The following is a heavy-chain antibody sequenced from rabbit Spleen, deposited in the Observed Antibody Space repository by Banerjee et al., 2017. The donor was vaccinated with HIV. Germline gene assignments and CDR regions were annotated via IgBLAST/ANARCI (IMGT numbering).Heavy chain of an antibody. V-gene: IGHV1S45*01. CDR2: IWIGNSDTI. CDR3: ARWGVDNNYDL. CDR1: GFSVSDKYY. J-gene: IGHJ4*01. Sequence: QQQLEESGGGLVQPEGSLTLTCTASGFSVSDKYYMCWVRQAPGKGLESIACIWIGNSDTIRYMNGAKGRFTISSISSTTVTLQMTSLTAADTATYFCARWGVDNNYDLWGPGTLVTVS. D-gene: IGHD4-1*01.